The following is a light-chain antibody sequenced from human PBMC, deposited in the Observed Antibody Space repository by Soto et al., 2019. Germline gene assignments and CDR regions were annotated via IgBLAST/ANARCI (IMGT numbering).Light chain of an antibody. J-gene: IGKJ1*01. CDR2: DAS. V-gene: IGKV1-5*01. Sequence: GDRVIITCRASQRINDWLAWYQQKPGKAPKLLIYDASTLERGVPSRFSGSGSGTEFTLTISSLQPDDFATYYCQQYNNYATWTFGQGAKVDIK. CDR1: QRINDW. CDR3: QQYNNYATWT.